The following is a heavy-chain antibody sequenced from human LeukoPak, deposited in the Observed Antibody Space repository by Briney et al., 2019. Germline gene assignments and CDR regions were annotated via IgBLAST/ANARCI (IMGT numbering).Heavy chain of an antibody. J-gene: IGHJ4*02. Sequence: TGGSLRLSCATSGFALTSYAMSWVRQAPGMGLEWVSVISSGGSTYYIDSVKGRFTISRDNSKSTLYLQMNSLRADDTAVYYCAKAWYCTSASCYSGSHFDHWGQGTLVSVSS. CDR1: GFALTSYA. D-gene: IGHD2-15*01. CDR3: AKAWYCTSASCYSGSHFDH. V-gene: IGHV3-23*05. CDR2: ISSGGST.